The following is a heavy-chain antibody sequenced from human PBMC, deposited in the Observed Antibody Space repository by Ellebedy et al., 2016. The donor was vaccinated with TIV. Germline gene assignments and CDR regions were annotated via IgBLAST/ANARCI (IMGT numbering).Heavy chain of an antibody. CDR3: ARGDPWGSSSN. CDR2: TYSGGST. Sequence: PGGSLRLSCAASGFTVSSHYMTWVRQAPGKGLEWVSVTYSGGSTYYADSVKGRFTISRDNSKNTLFLQMNSLRAEDTAVYYCARGDPWGSSSNWGQGTLITVSS. D-gene: IGHD6-6*01. V-gene: IGHV3-66*01. CDR1: GFTVSSHY. J-gene: IGHJ4*02.